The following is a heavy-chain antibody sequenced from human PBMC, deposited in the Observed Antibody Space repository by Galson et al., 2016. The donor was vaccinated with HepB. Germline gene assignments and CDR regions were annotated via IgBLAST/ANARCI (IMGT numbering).Heavy chain of an antibody. CDR2: LWYDGTNK. D-gene: IGHD5-18*01. CDR1: GFTTSSYG. J-gene: IGHJ6*03. Sequence: SLRLSCAASGFTTSSYGMHWVRQAPGKGLDWVAVLWYDGTNKYYADSVKGRFTISRDNSKNTLYLQMNSMRAEDTAVYYCAREQTPMDDYYHMDVWGKGTTVTVSS. CDR3: AREQTPMDDYYHMDV. V-gene: IGHV3-33*01.